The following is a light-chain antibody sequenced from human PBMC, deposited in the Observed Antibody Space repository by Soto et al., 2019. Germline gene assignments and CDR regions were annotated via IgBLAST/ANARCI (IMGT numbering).Light chain of an antibody. V-gene: IGKV1-17*01. CDR2: SAS. J-gene: IGKJ1*01. Sequence: IQMTQFPCYRSGSVGDRVTITCRASQGIRHDLGWYQQKPGKAPKRLIYSASSLQSGVPSRFSGSGSGTEFTLTISSLQPEDFATYYCLQNNSYPVTFGQGTKVDI. CDR1: QGIRHD. CDR3: LQNNSYPVT.